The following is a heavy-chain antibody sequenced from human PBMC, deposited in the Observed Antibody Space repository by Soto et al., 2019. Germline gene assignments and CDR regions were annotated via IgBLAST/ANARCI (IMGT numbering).Heavy chain of an antibody. CDR3: ARGGYSSTWSNLLDRPGLDA. D-gene: IGHD6-13*01. J-gene: IGHJ6*02. CDR2: IFPLFRTT. V-gene: IGHV1-69*06. Sequence: SVKVSWKACGGSFSSCAMNWLRRSPLQVLDWMGWIFPLFRTTNYAQNFQVRVTITADTSTYTVYMELSELRSGDTAVYYCARGGYSSTWSNLLDRPGLDAWGHAPTVTVS. CDR1: GGSFSSCA.